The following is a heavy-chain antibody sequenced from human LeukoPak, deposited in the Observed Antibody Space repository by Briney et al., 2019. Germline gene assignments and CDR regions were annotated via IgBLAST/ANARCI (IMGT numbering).Heavy chain of an antibody. CDR1: GYTFTSYY. CDR2: INPSGGST. D-gene: IGHD6-6*01. V-gene: IGHV1-46*01. J-gene: IGHJ3*02. CDR3: AIPSSSIEARSAFDI. Sequence: ASVKVSCKASGYTFTSYYMHWVRQAPGQGLEWMGIINPSGGSTSYAQKFQGRVTMTRDTSTSTVYMELSSLRSEDTAVYYCAIPSSSIEARSAFDIWGQGTMLTVSS.